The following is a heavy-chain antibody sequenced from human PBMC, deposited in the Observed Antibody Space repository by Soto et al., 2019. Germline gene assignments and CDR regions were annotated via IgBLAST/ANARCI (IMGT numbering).Heavy chain of an antibody. D-gene: IGHD3-22*01. CDR2: IYPGDSDT. Sequence: PGESLKISCKGSGYSFTSYWIGWVRQMPGKGLEWMGIIYPGDSDTRYSPSFQGQVTISADKSISTAYLQWSSLKASDTAMYYCARPNYYYDSSGTRNYYYGMDVWGQGTTVTVSS. V-gene: IGHV5-51*01. CDR3: ARPNYYYDSSGTRNYYYGMDV. J-gene: IGHJ6*02. CDR1: GYSFTSYW.